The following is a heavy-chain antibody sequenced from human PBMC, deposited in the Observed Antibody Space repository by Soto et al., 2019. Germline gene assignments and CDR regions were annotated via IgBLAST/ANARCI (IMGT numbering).Heavy chain of an antibody. J-gene: IGHJ5*02. V-gene: IGHV1-46*01. D-gene: IGHD2-15*01. CDR2: INPSGGST. CDR3: AREGYSPSKTFWLDP. CDR1: GYTFTSYY. Sequence: ASVKVSCKASGYTFTSYYMHWVRQAPGQGLEWMGIINPSGGSTSYAQKLQGRVTMTRDTSTSTVYMELSSLRSEDTAVYYCAREGYSPSKTFWLDPWGQGTLVTVP.